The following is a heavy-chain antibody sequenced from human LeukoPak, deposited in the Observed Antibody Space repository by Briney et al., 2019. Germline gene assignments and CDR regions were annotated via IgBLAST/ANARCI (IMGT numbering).Heavy chain of an antibody. J-gene: IGHJ4*02. Sequence: SETLSLTCAVYGGSFSGYYWSWIRQPPGKGLEWIGEINHSGSTNYNPSLKSRVTISVDTSKNQFSLKLSSVTAADTAVYYCARAWFGKLEDWGQGTLVTVSS. D-gene: IGHD3-10*01. CDR1: GGSFSGYY. CDR2: INHSGST. V-gene: IGHV4-34*01. CDR3: ARAWFGKLED.